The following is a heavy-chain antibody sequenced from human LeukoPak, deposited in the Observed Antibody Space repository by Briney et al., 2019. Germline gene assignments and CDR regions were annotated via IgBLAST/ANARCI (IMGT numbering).Heavy chain of an antibody. CDR3: ARLGCCSSTSCYTAGYFDY. J-gene: IGHJ4*02. CDR2: IKQDGSEK. V-gene: IGHV3-7*01. D-gene: IGHD2-2*02. CDR1: GFTFSSYW. Sequence: PGGSLRLSCAASGFTFSSYWMSWVRQAPGKGLKWVANIKQDGSEKYYVDSVKGRFTISRDNAKNSLYLQMNSLRAEDTAVYYCARLGCCSSTSCYTAGYFDYWGQGTLVTVSS.